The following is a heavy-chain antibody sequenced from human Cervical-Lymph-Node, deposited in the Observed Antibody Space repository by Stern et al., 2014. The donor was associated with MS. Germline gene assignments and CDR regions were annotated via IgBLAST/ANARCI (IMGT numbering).Heavy chain of an antibody. CDR2: IGRSSSYI. CDR1: GFTFSSYT. CDR3: ARDSITYYYDSSAHDGLQH. J-gene: IGHJ1*01. D-gene: IGHD3-22*01. V-gene: IGHV3-21*06. Sequence: VQLLESGGGLVKPGGSLRLPWAPSGFTFSSYTMNWVRQAPGKGPAWVPSIGRSSSYICNADSVKGRFTISRDNAKNSLYLQMNSLRVEDTAVYYCARDSITYYYDSSAHDGLQHWGQGTLVIVSS.